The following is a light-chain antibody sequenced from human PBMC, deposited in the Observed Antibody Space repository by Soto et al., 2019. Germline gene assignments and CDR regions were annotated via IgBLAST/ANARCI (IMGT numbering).Light chain of an antibody. CDR3: QQYNNWRTELT. V-gene: IGKV3-15*01. J-gene: IGKJ4*01. CDR2: GAS. Sequence: EIVMTQSPATLSVSPGERATLSCRASQSVRINLAWYQQKPGQAPRLLIYGASSRANGIPARFSGSGSGTDFTLTISSLQSEDFAVYYCQQYNNWRTELTFGGGTKVEIK. CDR1: QSVRIN.